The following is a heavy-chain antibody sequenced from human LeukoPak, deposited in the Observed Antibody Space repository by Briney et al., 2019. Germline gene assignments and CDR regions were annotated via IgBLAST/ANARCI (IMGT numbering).Heavy chain of an antibody. Sequence: SETLSLTCTVSGGSINSSSYYWGWIRQPPGKGLEWIGSIYYSGNTYYNPSLKSRVTISVDTSKNQFSLKLSSATAADTAVYYCARDRAGYCSGGSCYSVDSFDYWGQGTLVTVSS. V-gene: IGHV4-39*07. J-gene: IGHJ4*02. CDR3: ARDRAGYCSGGSCYSVDSFDY. D-gene: IGHD2-15*01. CDR1: GGSINSSSYY. CDR2: IYYSGNT.